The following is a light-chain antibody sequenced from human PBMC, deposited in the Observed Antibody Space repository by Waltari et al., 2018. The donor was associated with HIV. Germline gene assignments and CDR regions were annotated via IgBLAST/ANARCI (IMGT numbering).Light chain of an antibody. CDR2: GAS. CDR1: QSVTRN. Sequence: EIVMTQSPATLSVSPGARATLSCRPSQSVTRNVAGYQQKPGQAPRLLIYGASARASGVPDTFSGSGSGTDVTLTISSLQPEDLAVYYCQQYEKWPGTFGQGTKVDIK. CDR3: QQYEKWPGT. J-gene: IGKJ1*01. V-gene: IGKV3-15*01.